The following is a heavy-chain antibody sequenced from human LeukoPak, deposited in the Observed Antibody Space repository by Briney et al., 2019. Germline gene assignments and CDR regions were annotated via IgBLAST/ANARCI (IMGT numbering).Heavy chain of an antibody. D-gene: IGHD3-16*01. Sequence: GGSLRLSCAASGFTFSSYEMNWVRQAPGKGLEWVSYISSSGSTIYYADSVKGRFTISRDNAKNSLYLQMNSLRAEDTAVYYCARTGVSGTYEFDYWGQGTLVTVSS. J-gene: IGHJ4*02. CDR3: ARTGVSGTYEFDY. CDR2: ISSSGSTI. CDR1: GFTFSSYE. V-gene: IGHV3-48*03.